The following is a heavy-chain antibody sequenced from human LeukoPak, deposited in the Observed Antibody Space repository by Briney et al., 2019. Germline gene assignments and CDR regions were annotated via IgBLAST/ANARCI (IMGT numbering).Heavy chain of an antibody. V-gene: IGHV4-59*01. Sequence: SESLSLTCTVSGGSISSYYWSWIRQPPGKGLEWIGYIYYSGSTSYNPSLKSRVAISVDTSKNQFSLKLSSVTAADTAVYYCARGYSGSYGRFDYWGQGTLVTVSS. CDR2: IYYSGST. D-gene: IGHD1-26*01. J-gene: IGHJ4*02. CDR3: ARGYSGSYGRFDY. CDR1: GGSISSYY.